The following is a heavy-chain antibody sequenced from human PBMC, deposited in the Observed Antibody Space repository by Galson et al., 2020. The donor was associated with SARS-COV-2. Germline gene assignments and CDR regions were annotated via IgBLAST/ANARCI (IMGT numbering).Heavy chain of an antibody. Sequence: ASVKVSCKVSGYTLTELSMHWVRQAPGKGLEWMGGFDPEDGETIYAQKFQGRVTMTEDTSTDTDYMELSSLRSEDTAVYYCATTPSLVVALWFDYWGQGTLVTVSS. CDR1: GYTLTELS. D-gene: IGHD2-15*01. V-gene: IGHV1-24*01. J-gene: IGHJ5*01. CDR3: ATTPSLVVALWFDY. CDR2: FDPEDGET.